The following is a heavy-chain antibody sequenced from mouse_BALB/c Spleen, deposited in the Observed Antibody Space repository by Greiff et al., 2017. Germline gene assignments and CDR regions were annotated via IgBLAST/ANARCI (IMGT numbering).Heavy chain of an antibody. V-gene: IGHV2-2*01. D-gene: IGHD1-2*01. CDR2: IWSGGST. J-gene: IGHJ3*01. CDR3: AVLRRQGAWFAY. CDR1: GFSLTSYG. Sequence: QVQLKQSGPGLVQPSQSLSITCTVSGFSLTSYGVHWVRQSPGKGLEWLGVIWSGGSTDYNAAIISRLSISKDNSKSQVFLKMNSLQTDDTAMYYCAVLRRQGAWFAYWGQGTLVTVSA.